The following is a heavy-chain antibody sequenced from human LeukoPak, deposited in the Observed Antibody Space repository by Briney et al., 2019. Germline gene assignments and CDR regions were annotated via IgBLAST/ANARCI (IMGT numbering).Heavy chain of an antibody. CDR1: GGSFSGYY. Sequence: PSETLSLTCAVYGGSFSGYYWSWIRQPPGKGLEWIGSIYHSGSSCYNPSLKSRVTISVDTSKNQFSLKLRSVTAADTAVYHCARAETYSSGWYDPFFDYWGQGTLVTVST. V-gene: IGHV4-34*01. CDR2: IYHSGSS. J-gene: IGHJ4*02. D-gene: IGHD6-19*01. CDR3: ARAETYSSGWYDPFFDY.